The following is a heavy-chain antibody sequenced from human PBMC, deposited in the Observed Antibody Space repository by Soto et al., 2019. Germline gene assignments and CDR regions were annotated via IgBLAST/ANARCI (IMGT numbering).Heavy chain of an antibody. CDR1: GGSFSGYY. Sequence: QVQLQQWGAGLLKPSETLSLTCAVYGGSFSGYYWSWIRQPPGKGLEWIGEINHSGSTNYNPSLTSRVTISVDTSKNQFSLKLSSVTAADTAVYYCARGGGEWELRAWGQGTLVTVSS. CDR2: INHSGST. CDR3: ARGGGEWELRA. D-gene: IGHD1-26*01. J-gene: IGHJ4*02. V-gene: IGHV4-34*01.